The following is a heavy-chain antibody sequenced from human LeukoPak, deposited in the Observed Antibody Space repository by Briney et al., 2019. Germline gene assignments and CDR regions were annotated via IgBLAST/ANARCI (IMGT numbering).Heavy chain of an antibody. CDR3: TTGIRGD. CDR2: IASKTDGGAT. D-gene: IGHD3-10*01. CDR1: GLTVTNAW. J-gene: IGHJ4*02. Sequence: GGSLRLSCSASGLTVTNAWMNWVRQAPGEGLDWVGRIASKTDGGATDYAAPVKGRFTISRDDSKNTLNLQMNSLKTEDTAVYYCTTGIRGDWGQGTLVTVPS. V-gene: IGHV3-15*07.